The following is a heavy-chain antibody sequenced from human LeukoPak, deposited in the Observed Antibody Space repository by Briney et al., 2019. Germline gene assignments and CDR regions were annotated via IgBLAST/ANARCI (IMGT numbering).Heavy chain of an antibody. CDR3: ARVGAGGPRRALDV. J-gene: IGHJ3*01. V-gene: IGHV4-59*01. D-gene: IGHD6-13*01. CDR1: GGSINNYY. CDR2: IYDSGST. Sequence: SETLSLTSAVSGGSINNYYWSWIGQPPGKGLEGFVYIYDSGSTNYNTSLKSRVTTSLDTSKKQVCLELSSVTAADTAVYYCARVGAGGPRRALDVWGQGTMATLSS.